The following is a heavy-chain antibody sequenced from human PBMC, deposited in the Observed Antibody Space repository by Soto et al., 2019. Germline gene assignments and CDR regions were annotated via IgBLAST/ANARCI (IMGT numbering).Heavy chain of an antibody. V-gene: IGHV4-30-4*01. CDR1: GGSISSGDYY. CDR2: IYYSGST. CDR3: AREGGGTAITMIVEDDWFDP. Sequence: QVQLQESGPGLVKPSQTLSLTCTVSGGSISSGDYYWSWIRQPPGKGLEWIGYIYYSGSTYYNPSLKSRVPISVDTSKNQFSLKLSSVTAADTAVYYCAREGGGTAITMIVEDDWFDPWGQGTLVTVSS. J-gene: IGHJ5*02. D-gene: IGHD3-22*01.